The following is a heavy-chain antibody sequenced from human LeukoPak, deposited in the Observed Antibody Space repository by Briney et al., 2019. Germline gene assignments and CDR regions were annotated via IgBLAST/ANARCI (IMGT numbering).Heavy chain of an antibody. CDR3: ARDLRKSYPDYYYYYYMDV. CDR2: IIPIFGTA. CDR1: GGTFSSYA. V-gene: IGHV1-69*13. Sequence: SVKVSCKASGGTFSSYAISWVRQAPGQGLEWMGGIIPIFGTANYAQKFQGRVTITADESTSTAYMELSSLGSEDTAVYYCARDLRKSYPDYYYYYYMDVWGKGTTVTVSS. J-gene: IGHJ6*03. D-gene: IGHD1-26*01.